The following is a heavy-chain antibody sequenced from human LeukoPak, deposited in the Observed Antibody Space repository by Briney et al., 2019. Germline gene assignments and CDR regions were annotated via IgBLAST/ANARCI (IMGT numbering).Heavy chain of an antibody. CDR3: ARGDYYYGMDV. J-gene: IGHJ6*02. CDR2: IYYSGST. V-gene: IGHV4-59*01. Sequence: PSETLSLTCTVSGGSISSYYWSWIRQPPGKGLEWIGYIYYSGSTNYNPSLKSRVTISVDTSKNQFSLKPSSVTAADTAVYYCARGDYYYGMDVWGQGTTVTVSS. CDR1: GGSISSYY.